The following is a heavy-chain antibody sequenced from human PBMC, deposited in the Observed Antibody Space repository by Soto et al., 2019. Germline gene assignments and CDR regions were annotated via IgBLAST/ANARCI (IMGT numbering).Heavy chain of an antibody. CDR3: SGGVASGY. D-gene: IGHD2-15*01. CDR2: ISRDGGTK. Sequence: QVQLVESGGGVVQPGRSLRLSCAASGFTVSSYGMHWVRQAPGKGLEWVAVISRDGGTKYYADSVKGRFTISRDNSRNTLFLEMNGLRGDDMAVYYCSGGVASGYWGQGTLVTVSS. J-gene: IGHJ4*02. V-gene: IGHV3-30*03. CDR1: GFTVSSYG.